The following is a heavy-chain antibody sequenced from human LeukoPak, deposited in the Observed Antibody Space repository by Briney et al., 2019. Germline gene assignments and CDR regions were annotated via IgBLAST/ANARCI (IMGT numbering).Heavy chain of an antibody. Sequence: PGRSLRLPCAASGFTFSSYAMHWVRQAPGKGLEWVAVISYDGSNKYYADSVKGRFTISRDNSKNTLYLQMNSLRAEDTAVYYCARDPNAVVVPAGDFDYWGQGTLVTVSS. J-gene: IGHJ4*02. V-gene: IGHV3-30-3*01. D-gene: IGHD2-2*01. CDR1: GFTFSSYA. CDR2: ISYDGSNK. CDR3: ARDPNAVVVPAGDFDY.